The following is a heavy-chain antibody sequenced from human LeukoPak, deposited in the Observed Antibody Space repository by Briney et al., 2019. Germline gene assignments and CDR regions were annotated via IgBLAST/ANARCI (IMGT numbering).Heavy chain of an antibody. CDR1: GYTFTGYY. CDR2: INPNSGGT. J-gene: IGHJ4*02. CDR3: ARDNEVVVSFDY. D-gene: IGHD2-2*01. V-gene: IGHV1-2*02. Sequence: GASVKVSSKASGYTFTGYYMHWVRQAPGQGLEWMGWINPNSGGTNYAQKFQGRVTMTRDTSISTAYMELSRLRSDDTAVYYCARDNEVVVSFDYWGQGTLVTVSS.